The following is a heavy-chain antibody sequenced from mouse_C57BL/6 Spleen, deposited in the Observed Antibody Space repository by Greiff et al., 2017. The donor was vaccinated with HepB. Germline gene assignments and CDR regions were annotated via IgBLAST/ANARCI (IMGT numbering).Heavy chain of an antibody. CDR3: ARRGSNSVDY. D-gene: IGHD2-5*01. V-gene: IGHV1-50*01. CDR1: GYTFTSYW. J-gene: IGHJ2*01. CDR2: IDPSDSYT. Sequence: VKLQQPGAELVKPGASVKLSCKASGYTFTSYWMQWVKQRPGQGLEWIGEIDPSDSYTNYNQKFKGKATLTVDTSSSTAYMQLSSLTSEDSAVYYCARRGSNSVDYWGQGTTLTVSS.